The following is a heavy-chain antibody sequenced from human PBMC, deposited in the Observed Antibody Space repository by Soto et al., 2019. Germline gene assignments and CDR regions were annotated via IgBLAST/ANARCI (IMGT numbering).Heavy chain of an antibody. J-gene: IGHJ4*02. CDR1: GGTFSSYA. CDR2: ISAYNGNT. CDR3: ARGGYSYGDFDY. D-gene: IGHD5-18*01. Sequence: ASVKVSCKPSGGTFSSYAISWVRPAPGQGLEWMGWISAYNGNTNYAQKLQGRVTMTTDTSTSTAYMELRSLRSADTAVYYCARGGYSYGDFDYWGQGTLVTVSS. V-gene: IGHV1-18*01.